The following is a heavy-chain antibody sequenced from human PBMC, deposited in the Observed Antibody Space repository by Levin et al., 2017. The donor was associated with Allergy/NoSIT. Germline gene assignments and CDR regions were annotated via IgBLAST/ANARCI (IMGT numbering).Heavy chain of an antibody. D-gene: IGHD6-19*01. CDR1: GFTFSSYG. J-gene: IGHJ6*02. CDR2: ISYDGSNK. V-gene: IGHV3-30*18. CDR3: AKEQGYSSGWPQDGMDV. Sequence: GESLKISCAASGFTFSSYGMHWVRQAPGKGLEWVAVISYDGSNKYYADSVKGRFTISRDNSKNTLYLQMNSLRAEDTAVYYCAKEQGYSSGWPQDGMDVWGQGTTVTVSS.